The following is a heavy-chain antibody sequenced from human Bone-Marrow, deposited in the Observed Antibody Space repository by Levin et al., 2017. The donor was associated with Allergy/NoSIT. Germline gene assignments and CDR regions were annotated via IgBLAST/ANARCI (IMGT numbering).Heavy chain of an antibody. CDR3: ARLLRDCSTTNCYGAYWFDP. J-gene: IGHJ5*02. D-gene: IGHD2-2*01. CDR2: IYPGDSDT. V-gene: IGHV5-51*01. CDR1: GYSFNKYW. Sequence: PGGSLRLSCKASGYSFNKYWIGWVRQMPGEGLEWMGSIYPGDSDTRYSPSFQGQVTISADKSISTASLQWSSLKASDTAMYYCARLLRDCSTTNCYGAYWFDPWGQGTLVTVSS.